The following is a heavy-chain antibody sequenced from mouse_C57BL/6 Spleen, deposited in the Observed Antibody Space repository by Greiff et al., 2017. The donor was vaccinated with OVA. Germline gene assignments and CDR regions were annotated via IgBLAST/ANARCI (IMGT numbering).Heavy chain of an antibody. CDR3: ARRIGFITTVYYFDY. CDR2: IDPSDSYT. V-gene: IGHV1-69*01. J-gene: IGHJ2*01. D-gene: IGHD1-1*01. CDR1: GYTFTSYW. Sequence: QVQLQQPGAELVMPGASVKLSCKASGYTFTSYWMHWVKQRPGQGLEWIGEIDPSDSYTNYNQKFKGKSTLTVDKSSSTAYMQLSSLTSEYSAVYYCARRIGFITTVYYFDYWGQGTTLTVSS.